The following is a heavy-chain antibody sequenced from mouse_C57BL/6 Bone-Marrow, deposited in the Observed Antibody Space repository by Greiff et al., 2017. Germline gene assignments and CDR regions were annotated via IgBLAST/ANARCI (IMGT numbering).Heavy chain of an antibody. V-gene: IGHV2-6*01. D-gene: IGHD2-1*01. CDR2: IWGVGST. J-gene: IGHJ3*01. Sequence: VKLVESGPGLVAPSQSLSITCTVSGFSLTSYGVDWVRQSPGKGLEWLGVIWGVGSTNYNSALKSRLSISKDNSKSQVLVKMNSLQTDDTAMYYCASAGNFEGFAYWGQGTLVTVSA. CDR1: GFSLTSYG. CDR3: ASAGNFEGFAY.